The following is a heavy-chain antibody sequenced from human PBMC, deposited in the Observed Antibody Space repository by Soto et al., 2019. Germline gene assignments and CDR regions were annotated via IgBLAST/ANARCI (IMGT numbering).Heavy chain of an antibody. J-gene: IGHJ4*02. CDR3: ARDTAMALPDA. Sequence: QVQLVQSGAEVKKPGASVKVSCKASGYTFTRYSITWVRQAPGQWLEWMGWISAHNGNTKYAQKLQGRVTMTTDTSTSTAYMEVRSLRSDDTAVYYCARDTAMALPDAWGQGTLVTVSS. D-gene: IGHD5-18*01. CDR2: ISAHNGNT. CDR1: GYTFTRYS. V-gene: IGHV1-18*01.